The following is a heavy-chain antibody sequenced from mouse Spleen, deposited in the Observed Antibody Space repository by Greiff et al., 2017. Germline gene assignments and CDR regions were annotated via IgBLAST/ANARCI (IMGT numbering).Heavy chain of an antibody. J-gene: IGHJ1*01. Sequence: DVMLVESGGGLVKPGGSLKLSCAASGFTFSDYGMHWVRQAPEKGLEWVAYISSGSSTIYYADTVKGRFTISRDNAKNTLFLQMTSLRSEDTAMYYCARDSSYWYFDVWGAGTTVTVSS. CDR2: ISSGSSTI. V-gene: IGHV5-17*01. CDR3: ARDSSYWYFDV. CDR1: GFTFSDYG. D-gene: IGHD1-1*01.